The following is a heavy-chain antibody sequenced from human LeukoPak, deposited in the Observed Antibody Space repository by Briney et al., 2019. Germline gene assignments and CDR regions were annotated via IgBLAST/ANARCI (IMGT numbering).Heavy chain of an antibody. CDR2: LSYDGSNK. D-gene: IGHD3-3*01. CDR1: GFTFSSYG. CDR3: AKGGRFLEPPPYYYGMDV. V-gene: IGHV3-30*18. J-gene: IGHJ6*02. Sequence: GRSLRLSCAASGFTFSSYGVHWVRQAPGKGLEGVAVLSYDGSNKYYADSVKGRFTISRDNFKNPLYLQMNSLRAEDTAVYYCAKGGRFLEPPPYYYGMDVWGQGTTVTVFS.